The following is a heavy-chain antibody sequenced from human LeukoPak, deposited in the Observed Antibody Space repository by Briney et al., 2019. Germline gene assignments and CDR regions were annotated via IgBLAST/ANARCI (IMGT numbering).Heavy chain of an antibody. J-gene: IGHJ4*02. CDR3: AKLPPKYYFDY. CDR1: GFTFSSYG. CDR2: IWYDGSNK. Sequence: PGGSLRLSCAASGFTFSSYGMHWVRQAPGKGLEWVAVIWYDGSNKYYADSVKGRFTISRDNSKNTLYLQMNSLRAEDTAVYYCAKLPPKYYFDYWGQGTLVTVSS. V-gene: IGHV3-33*06.